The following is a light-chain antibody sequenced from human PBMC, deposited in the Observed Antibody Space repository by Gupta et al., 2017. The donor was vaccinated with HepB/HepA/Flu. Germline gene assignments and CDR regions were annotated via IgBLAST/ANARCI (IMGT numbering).Light chain of an antibody. Sequence: QSVLTQPPSVSAAPGQKVTISCSGSCSNIGSNYVSWYQQLPGTAPKLLIYDDNKRPSGIPDRFSGSKSGTSATLAITGLQTGDEADYYCGTWDGSLSAGVFGGGTKLTVL. V-gene: IGLV1-51*01. CDR3: GTWDGSLSAGV. CDR1: CSNIGSNY. CDR2: DDN. J-gene: IGLJ3*02.